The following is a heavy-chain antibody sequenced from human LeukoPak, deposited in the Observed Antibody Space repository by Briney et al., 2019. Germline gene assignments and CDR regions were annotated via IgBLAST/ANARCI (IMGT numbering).Heavy chain of an antibody. CDR1: GLTFTRAW. J-gene: IGHJ5*02. D-gene: IGHD5-12*01. CDR3: TTHSGNDLRS. V-gene: IGHV3-15*01. CDR2: IKWKSYGETP. Sequence: GGSLRLSCATSGLTFTRAWLTWVRQAPGKGLEWVGRIKWKSYGETPDYAAPMKSRFTNSRDDSENTLYLQKNSLKTEDTAVYSCTTHSGNDLRSWGQGTLVTVSS.